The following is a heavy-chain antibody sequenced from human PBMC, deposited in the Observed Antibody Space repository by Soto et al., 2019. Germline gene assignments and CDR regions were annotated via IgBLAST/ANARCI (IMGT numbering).Heavy chain of an antibody. D-gene: IGHD3-10*01. J-gene: IGHJ3*02. CDR3: ARGLTMVRGLILDAFDM. V-gene: IGHV1-3*01. CDR1: GYTFTGYY. CDR2: INAGNGNT. Sequence: GASVKVSCKASGYTFTGYYMHWVRQAPGQRLEWMGWINAGNGNTKYSQKFQGRVTITRDTSASTAYMELSSLRSEDTAVYYCARGLTMVRGLILDAFDMWGQGTMGTVSS.